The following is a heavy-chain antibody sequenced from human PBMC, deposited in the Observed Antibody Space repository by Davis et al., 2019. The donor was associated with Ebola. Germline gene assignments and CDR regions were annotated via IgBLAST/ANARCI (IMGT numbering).Heavy chain of an antibody. CDR2: INPNSGGT. V-gene: IGHV1-2*06. J-gene: IGHJ4*02. CDR3: ARSHSSGWFYFDY. D-gene: IGHD6-19*01. CDR1: GYTFTGYY. Sequence: ASVKVSCKASGYTFTGYYMHWVRQAPGQGLEWMGRINPNSGGTNYAQKFQGRVTMTRDTSISTAYMELSRLRSDDTAVYYCARSHSSGWFYFDYWGQGTLVTVSS.